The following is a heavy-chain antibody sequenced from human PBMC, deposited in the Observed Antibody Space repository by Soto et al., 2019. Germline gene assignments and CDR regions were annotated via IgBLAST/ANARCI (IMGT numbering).Heavy chain of an antibody. CDR3: TKDRFPDGIYSFDY. CDR1: GFTFSSYC. Sequence: GGSLRLSCAASGFTFSSYCMHWVRQAPGKGLEWVAVISYDGSNKYYADSVKGRFTISKDKSMNTVYLQMNSLTVEDAAVYYCTKDRFPDGIYSFDYWGQGALVTVSS. V-gene: IGHV3-30*18. CDR2: ISYDGSNK. D-gene: IGHD2-15*01. J-gene: IGHJ4*02.